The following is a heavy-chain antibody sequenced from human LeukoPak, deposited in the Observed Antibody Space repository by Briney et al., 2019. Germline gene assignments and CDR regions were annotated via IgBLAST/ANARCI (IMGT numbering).Heavy chain of an antibody. V-gene: IGHV1-69*05. D-gene: IGHD5-24*01. Sequence: VASVKVSSKASGGTFSSYAISWVRQAPGQGLEWMGGIIPIFGTANYAQKFQGRVTITTDESTSTAYMELSSLRSEDTAVYYCAVQRDGYNFYDYWGQGTLVTVSS. J-gene: IGHJ4*02. CDR2: IIPIFGTA. CDR1: GGTFSSYA. CDR3: AVQRDGYNFYDY.